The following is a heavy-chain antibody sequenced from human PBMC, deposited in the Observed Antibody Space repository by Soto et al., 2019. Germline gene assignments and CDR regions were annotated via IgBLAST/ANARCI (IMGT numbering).Heavy chain of an antibody. Sequence: GESLNISCKGSGYSFTSYYISWVRQMPGKGLEWMGRIDPADSSTNYSPSFQGHVTISADKSIRTAYLQWSSLKASDTAMYYCATTGYYDSSGYLYYWGQGTLVTVSS. V-gene: IGHV5-10-1*01. CDR1: GYSFTSYY. D-gene: IGHD3-22*01. CDR2: IDPADSST. J-gene: IGHJ4*02. CDR3: ATTGYYDSSGYLYY.